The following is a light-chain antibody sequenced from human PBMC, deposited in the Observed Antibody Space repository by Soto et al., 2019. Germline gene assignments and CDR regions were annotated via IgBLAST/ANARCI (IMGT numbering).Light chain of an antibody. CDR3: QQLNIDSYPIT. V-gene: IGKV1-9*01. CDR2: AAS. Sequence: IQLTQSPSSLSASIGDRVTITCRASQGISSFLAWYQQKPGKAPKLLIYAASTLQSGIPSRFSGSGSRTDFTLTISSLQPEDFATYYCQQLNIDSYPITFGKGTRLEIK. CDR1: QGISSF. J-gene: IGKJ5*01.